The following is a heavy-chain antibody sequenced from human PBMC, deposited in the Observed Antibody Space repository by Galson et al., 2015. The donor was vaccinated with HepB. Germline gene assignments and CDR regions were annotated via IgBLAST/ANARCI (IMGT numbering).Heavy chain of an antibody. CDR2: MNPNSGNT. CDR1: GYTFTSYD. CDR3: ARGRVVATIFFDY. J-gene: IGHJ4*02. D-gene: IGHD5-12*01. V-gene: IGHV1-8*01. Sequence: SVKVSCKASGYTFTSYDINWVRQAPGQGLEWMGWMNPNSGNTGYAQKFQGRVTMTRNTSISTAYMELSSLRSEDTAVYYCARGRVVATIFFDYWGQGTLVTVSS.